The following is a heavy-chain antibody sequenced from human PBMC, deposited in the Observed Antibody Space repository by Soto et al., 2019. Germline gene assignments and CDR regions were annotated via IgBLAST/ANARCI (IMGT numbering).Heavy chain of an antibody. J-gene: IGHJ3*02. Sequence: QVQLQESGPGLVKPSQTLSLTCTVSGGSISSGGYYWSWIRQHPGKGLEWLGYIYYSGSTYYNPSLKSRVTISLDTSKYQSSLKLRSVTAADTAVYYCARVRPADCSGGSCYSDAFDIWGQGTMVTVSS. V-gene: IGHV4-31*03. CDR2: IYYSGST. CDR1: GGSISSGGYY. CDR3: ARVRPADCSGGSCYSDAFDI. D-gene: IGHD2-15*01.